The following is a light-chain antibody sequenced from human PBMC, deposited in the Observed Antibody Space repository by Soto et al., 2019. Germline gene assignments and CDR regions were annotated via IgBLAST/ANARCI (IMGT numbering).Light chain of an antibody. CDR2: GTS. CDR3: QQYRSWT. J-gene: IGKJ1*01. Sequence: EIVLTQSPGTLSVSPGERATLSCRASQTIDSNSLSWYQQKPGQAPSLLIYGTSSRGTGIPDRFSGSGSGTDFTLTISRLEPEDSAIYYCQQYRSWTFGQGTKVEIK. CDR1: QTIDSNS. V-gene: IGKV3-20*01.